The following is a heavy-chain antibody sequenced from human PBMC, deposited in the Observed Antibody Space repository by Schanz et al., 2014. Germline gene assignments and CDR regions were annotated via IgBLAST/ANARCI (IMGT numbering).Heavy chain of an antibody. Sequence: QLVESGGGLVKPGGSLRLSCATSGFNLRRYSMNWVRQAPGGGLEWVSAISGSGGDTYYADSVKGRFTISRDNSKNTLYLQMNSLRAEDTAVYYCAKGQLLSYYCDYWGQGTLVAVSS. J-gene: IGHJ4*02. V-gene: IGHV3-23*04. CDR1: GFNLRRYS. CDR2: ISGSGGDT. CDR3: AKGQLLSYYCDY. D-gene: IGHD2-21*01.